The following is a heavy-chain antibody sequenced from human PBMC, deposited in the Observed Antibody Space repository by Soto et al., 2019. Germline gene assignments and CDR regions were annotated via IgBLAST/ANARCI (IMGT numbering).Heavy chain of an antibody. V-gene: IGHV3-21*01. Sequence: GGSLRLSCAASGFTFSSYSMNWVRQAPGKGLEWVSSISSSSSYIYYADSVKGRFTISRDNAKNSLYLQMNSLRAEDTAVYYCARALSCSSTSCQDYWGQGTLVTVSS. D-gene: IGHD2-2*01. J-gene: IGHJ4*02. CDR3: ARALSCSSTSCQDY. CDR1: GFTFSSYS. CDR2: ISSSSSYI.